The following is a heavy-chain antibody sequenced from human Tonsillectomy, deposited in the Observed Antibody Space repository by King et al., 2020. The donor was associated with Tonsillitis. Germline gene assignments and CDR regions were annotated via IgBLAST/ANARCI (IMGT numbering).Heavy chain of an antibody. D-gene: IGHD2-21*01. V-gene: IGHV4-59*01. Sequence: VQLQESGPGLVKPSETLSLTCTVSGDSISSYYWSWIRQPPGKGLEWIGYIYYSGRTNYNPSLKSRVTVSIDTSKNQFSLELSSVTAADTAMYYCARVVFRGDGYFDLWGRGTLVTVSS. CDR1: GDSISSYY. CDR2: IYYSGRT. J-gene: IGHJ2*01. CDR3: ARVVFRGDGYFDL.